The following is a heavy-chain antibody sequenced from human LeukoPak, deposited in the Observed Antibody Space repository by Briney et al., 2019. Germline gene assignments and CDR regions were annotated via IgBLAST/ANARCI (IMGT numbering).Heavy chain of an antibody. CDR3: ARDQMDIVVVPAATRPDYYYYYMDV. Sequence: EASVKVSCKASGGTFSSYAISWVRQAPGQGLEWMGRIIPIFGIANYAQKFQGRVTITTDESTSTAYMELSSLRSEDTAVYYCARDQMDIVVVPAATRPDYYYYYMDVWGKGTTVTVSS. CDR1: GGTFSSYA. V-gene: IGHV1-69*05. J-gene: IGHJ6*03. CDR2: IIPIFGIA. D-gene: IGHD2-2*03.